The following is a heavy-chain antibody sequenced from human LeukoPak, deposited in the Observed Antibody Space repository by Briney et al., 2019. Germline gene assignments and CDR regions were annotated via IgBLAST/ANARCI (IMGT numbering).Heavy chain of an antibody. J-gene: IGHJ6*04. CDR3: ARGGYGDPTDYYYYYGMDV. Sequence: ASVKVSCKASGYTFTGYYMHWVRQAPGQGLEWMGWINPNSGGTNYAQKFQGWVTMTRDTSISTAYMELSRLRSGDTAVYYCARGGYGDPTDYYYYYGMDVWGKGTTVTVSS. CDR2: INPNSGGT. CDR1: GYTFTGYY. V-gene: IGHV1-2*04. D-gene: IGHD5-18*01.